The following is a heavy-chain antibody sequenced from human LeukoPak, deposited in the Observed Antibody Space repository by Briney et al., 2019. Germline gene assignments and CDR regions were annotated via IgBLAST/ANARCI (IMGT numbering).Heavy chain of an antibody. D-gene: IGHD4-23*01. CDR3: ATDPSLFTVVTRSSGYAFDI. CDR1: GYTLTELS. V-gene: IGHV1-24*01. J-gene: IGHJ3*02. CDR2: FDPEDGET. Sequence: ASVKVSCKVSGYTLTELSMHWVRQAPGKGLEWMGGFDPEDGETIYAQKFQGRVTMTEDTSTDTAYMELSSLRSEDTAVYYCATDPSLFTVVTRSSGYAFDIWGQGTMVTVSS.